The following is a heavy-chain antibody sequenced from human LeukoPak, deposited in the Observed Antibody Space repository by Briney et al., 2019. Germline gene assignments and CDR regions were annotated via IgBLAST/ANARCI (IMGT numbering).Heavy chain of an antibody. D-gene: IGHD6-19*01. J-gene: IGHJ5*02. Sequence: SVKVSCKASGGTFSSYAISWVRQAPGQGLEWMGRIIPILGIANYAQKFQGRVTITADKSTSTAYMELSSLRSEDTAVYYCAREEDTRHSSGWNWFDPWGQGTLVTVSS. CDR3: AREEDTRHSSGWNWFDP. CDR1: GGTFSSYA. CDR2: IIPILGIA. V-gene: IGHV1-69*04.